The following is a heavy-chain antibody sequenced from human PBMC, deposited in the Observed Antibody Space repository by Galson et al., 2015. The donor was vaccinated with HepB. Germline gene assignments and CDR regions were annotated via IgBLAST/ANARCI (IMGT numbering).Heavy chain of an antibody. J-gene: IGHJ6*02. Sequence: SVKVSCKVSGYTLTELSMHWVRQAPGKGLEWMGGFDPEDGETIYAQKFQGRVTMTEDTSTDTAYMELSSLRSEDTAVYYCATDHGRETRRAYYYYYGMDVWGQGTTVTVSS. CDR2: FDPEDGET. CDR3: ATDHGRETRRAYYYYYGMDV. D-gene: IGHD4-17*01. CDR1: GYTLTELS. V-gene: IGHV1-24*01.